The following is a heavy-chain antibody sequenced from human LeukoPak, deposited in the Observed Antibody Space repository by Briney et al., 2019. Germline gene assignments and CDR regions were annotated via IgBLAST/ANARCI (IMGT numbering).Heavy chain of an antibody. Sequence: SQTLSLTCTVSGGSISSGGYYWSWIRQPAGKGLEWIGRIYTSGSTNYNPSLKSRVTISVDTSKNQFSLKLSSVTAADTAVYYCARGGYYGSFDYWGQGTLVTVSS. CDR2: IYTSGST. CDR3: ARGGYYGSFDY. V-gene: IGHV4-61*02. CDR1: GGSISSGGYY. J-gene: IGHJ4*02. D-gene: IGHD1-26*01.